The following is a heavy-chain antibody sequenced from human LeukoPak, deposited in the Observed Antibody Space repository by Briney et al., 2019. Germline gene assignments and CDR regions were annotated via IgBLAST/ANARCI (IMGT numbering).Heavy chain of an antibody. CDR1: GYTFTGYY. CDR2: VSTNNSNT. J-gene: IGHJ4*02. D-gene: IGHD3-22*01. CDR3: VISYYDATGYYDY. Sequence: ASVKVSCKASGYTFTGYYMHWVRQAPGQGLEWMGWVSTNNSNTNYAQKIQGRVAMTTDTSTSTGYMDLRTLRSEDTAVYYCVISYYDATGYYDYWGQGTLVSVSS. V-gene: IGHV1-18*04.